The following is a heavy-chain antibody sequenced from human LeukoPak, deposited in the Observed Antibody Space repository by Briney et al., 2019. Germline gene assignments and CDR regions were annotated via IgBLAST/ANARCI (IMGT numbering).Heavy chain of an antibody. J-gene: IGHJ4*02. Sequence: GASVKVSCKASGYTFTGYYVHWVRQAPGQGLEWIGSISPYNGGTKFAQNFQGRVSMTSDASISTASMELRSLTSDDTAVYFCARAHRYFASGHDYWGQGTLVTVSS. V-gene: IGHV1-2*02. CDR2: ISPYNGGT. D-gene: IGHD3-10*01. CDR3: ARAHRYFASGHDY. CDR1: GYTFTGYY.